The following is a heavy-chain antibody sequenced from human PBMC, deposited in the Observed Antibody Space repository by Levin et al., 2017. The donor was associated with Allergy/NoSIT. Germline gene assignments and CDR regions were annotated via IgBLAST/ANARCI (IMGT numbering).Heavy chain of an antibody. V-gene: IGHV3-30*04. D-gene: IGHD3-22*01. CDR1: GFTFQSSA. CDR2: ISYDGTTT. CDR3: ARADSSAYPDY. Sequence: LSLTCAASGFTFQSSAMHWFRQAPGKGLEWVAVISYDGTTTYYADSVKGRFTISRDSSKNTLYVQMNSLRPEDTAVYYCARADSSAYPDYWGQGTLVTVSS. J-gene: IGHJ4*02.